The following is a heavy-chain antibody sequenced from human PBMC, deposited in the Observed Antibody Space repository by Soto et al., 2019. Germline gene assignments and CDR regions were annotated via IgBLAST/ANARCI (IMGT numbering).Heavy chain of an antibody. J-gene: IGHJ4*02. D-gene: IGHD6-13*01. CDR2: FDPEDGET. CDR1: GYTLTELS. V-gene: IGHV1-24*01. Sequence: ASVKVSCKVSGYTLTELSMHWLRQSAGKGLEWMGGFDPEDGETIYAQKFQGRVTMTEDTSTDTAYMELSSLRSEDTAVYYCATGYSSSWYRGFNRRYYFDYWGQGTLVTVSS. CDR3: ATGYSSSWYRGFNRRYYFDY.